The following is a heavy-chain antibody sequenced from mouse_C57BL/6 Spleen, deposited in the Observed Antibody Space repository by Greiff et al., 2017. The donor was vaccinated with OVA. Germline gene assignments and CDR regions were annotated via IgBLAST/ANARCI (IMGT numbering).Heavy chain of an antibody. Sequence: EVQVVESEGGLVQPGSSMKLSCTASGFTFSDYYMAWVRQVPEKGLEWVANINYDGSSTYYLDSLKSRFIISRDNAKNILYLQMSSLKSEDTATYYCARWNDPYAMDYWGQGTSVTVSS. V-gene: IGHV5-16*01. CDR2: INYDGSST. D-gene: IGHD2-3*01. J-gene: IGHJ4*01. CDR1: GFTFSDYY. CDR3: ARWNDPYAMDY.